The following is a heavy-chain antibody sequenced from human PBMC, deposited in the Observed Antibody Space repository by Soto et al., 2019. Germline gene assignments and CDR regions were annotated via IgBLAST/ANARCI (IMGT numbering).Heavy chain of an antibody. V-gene: IGHV3-7*01. Sequence: EVQLVESGGGLVQPGGSLRLSCVVSGFTLNDYWMTWVRQAPGKGLEWVANIKEDGSEIYYVDSVKGRFSISRDSVKNSLYIQMNSLGAGDTAVYYCARNQWWEHGMDVWGQGTTVTVSS. CDR3: ARNQWWEHGMDV. J-gene: IGHJ6*02. CDR1: GFTLNDYW. D-gene: IGHD2-15*01. CDR2: IKEDGSEI.